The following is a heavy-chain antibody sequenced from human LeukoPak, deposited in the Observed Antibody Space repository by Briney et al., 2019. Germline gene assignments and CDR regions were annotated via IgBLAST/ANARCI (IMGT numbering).Heavy chain of an antibody. Sequence: ASVKVSCKASGYSFSAYGLNWVRQAPGQGLEWMGWISGCNGNTKYAGRFQGRVTMTRDTSTDTAYMELRSLRSDDTAVYYCARGAERRYFDWLLPGEYYYYYYMDVWGKGTTVTVSS. D-gene: IGHD3-9*01. CDR3: ARGAERRYFDWLLPGEYYYYYYMDV. CDR1: GYSFSAYG. V-gene: IGHV1-18*01. CDR2: ISGCNGNT. J-gene: IGHJ6*03.